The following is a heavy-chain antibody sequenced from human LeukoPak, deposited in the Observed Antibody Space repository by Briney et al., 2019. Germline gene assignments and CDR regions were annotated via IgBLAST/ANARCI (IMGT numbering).Heavy chain of an antibody. V-gene: IGHV1-69*13. CDR2: IIPTFGTA. D-gene: IGHD1-7*01. CDR3: ARHGNWNYGSY. J-gene: IGHJ4*02. CDR1: GYTFSSYD. Sequence: ASVKVSCKASGYTFSSYDINWVRQATGQGLEWMGGIIPTFGTANYAQKFQGRVTITADESTSTAYMELSSLRSDDTAVYYCARHGNWNYGSYWGQGTLVTVSS.